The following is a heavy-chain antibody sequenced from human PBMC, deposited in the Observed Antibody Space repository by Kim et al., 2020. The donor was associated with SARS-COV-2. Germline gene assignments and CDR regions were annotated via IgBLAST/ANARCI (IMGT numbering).Heavy chain of an antibody. D-gene: IGHD6-6*01. CDR3: ARANIAARDFDY. CDR2: N. J-gene: IGHJ4*02. V-gene: IGHV6-1*01. Sequence: NYSAVSVKSSITINPDHSTNQVSLQLNSVTPEDTAVYYCARANIAARDFDYWGQGTLVTVSS.